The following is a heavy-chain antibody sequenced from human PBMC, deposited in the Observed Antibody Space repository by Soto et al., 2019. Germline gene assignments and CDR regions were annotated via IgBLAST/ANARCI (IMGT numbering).Heavy chain of an antibody. CDR3: AKDWTSI. D-gene: IGHD3-3*01. J-gene: IGHJ3*02. Sequence: EVQLLESGGGLVQPGGSLKISCAASGFTFGTYSMTWLRQAPGKGLEWVSTISGSGGSTYYIDSVQGRFTISRDNSKNTLYLQMNSLRGDDTAVYYCAKDWTSIWGQGTMVTVSS. CDR1: GFTFGTYS. CDR2: ISGSGGST. V-gene: IGHV3-23*01.